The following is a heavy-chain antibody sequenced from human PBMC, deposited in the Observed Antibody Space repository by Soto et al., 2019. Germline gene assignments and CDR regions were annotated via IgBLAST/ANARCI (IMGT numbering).Heavy chain of an antibody. V-gene: IGHV1-69*02. CDR2: INPILSRS. D-gene: IGHD3-10*01. CDR3: ATSYGSGYRAFDY. Sequence: QVQLVQSGAEVKRPGSSVKVSCKASGVTFSFYSINWVRQAPGLGLEWMGRINPILSRSNYAQRFQGRVTMTADKPTSTAYTDLSSLRPEDTAIYYCATSYGSGYRAFDYWGQGALVTVSS. CDR1: GVTFSFYS. J-gene: IGHJ4*02.